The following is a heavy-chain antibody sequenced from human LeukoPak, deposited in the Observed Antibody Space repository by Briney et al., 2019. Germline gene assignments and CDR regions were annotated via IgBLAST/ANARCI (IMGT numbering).Heavy chain of an antibody. D-gene: IGHD3-10*01. CDR1: GYTFTSYD. CDR3: ARVLGSGRRNLNGCDP. CDR2: MNPNSGNT. Sequence: GDSVKVSCKASGYTFTSYDINWVRQATGQGLEWMGWMNPNSGNTGYAQKFQGRVTMTRNTSISTAYMELSSLRSEETAVYYCARVLGSGRRNLNGCDPWGQGTLVTVCS. V-gene: IGHV1-8*01. J-gene: IGHJ5*02.